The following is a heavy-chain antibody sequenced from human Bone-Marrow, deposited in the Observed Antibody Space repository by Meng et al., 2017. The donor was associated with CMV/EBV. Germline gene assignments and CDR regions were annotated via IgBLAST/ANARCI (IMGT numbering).Heavy chain of an antibody. Sequence: SVKVSCKASGGTFSSYAISWVRQAPGQGLEWMGGIIPILGIANYAQKFQGRVTITADKSTSTAYMELSSLRSEDTAVYYCARWGKKRIGYCSSTSCYRTAFDIWGQGTMVTVSS. J-gene: IGHJ3*02. CDR1: GGTFSSYA. V-gene: IGHV1-69*10. CDR2: IIPILGIA. CDR3: ARWGKKRIGYCSSTSCYRTAFDI. D-gene: IGHD2-2*02.